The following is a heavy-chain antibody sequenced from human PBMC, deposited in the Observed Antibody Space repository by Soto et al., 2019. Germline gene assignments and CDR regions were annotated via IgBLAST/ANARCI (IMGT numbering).Heavy chain of an antibody. CDR1: SGPISSYY. Sequence: SETLSLTCTVSSGPISSYYWNWIRQPPGKGLVWIGSIYYSGNTNYSTSLKSRVTISLDMSKKQFSLKLTSVTAADTAMYYCARGYCSSTSCYEFDYWGQGTLVTVSS. CDR2: IYYSGNT. J-gene: IGHJ4*02. CDR3: ARGYCSSTSCYEFDY. D-gene: IGHD2-2*01. V-gene: IGHV4-59*01.